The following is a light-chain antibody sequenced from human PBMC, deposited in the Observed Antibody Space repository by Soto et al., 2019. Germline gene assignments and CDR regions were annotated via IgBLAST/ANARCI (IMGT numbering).Light chain of an antibody. J-gene: IGKJ2*01. CDR3: QQYNSYSMYT. Sequence: DIQMTQSPSTLSASVGDRVTITCRASQSISSWLAWYQQKPGKAPKLLIYDASSLESGVPSRFSGSGSGTEFTLTIRSLKPDDFATYYCQQYNSYSMYTFGQGTKLEIK. V-gene: IGKV1-5*01. CDR1: QSISSW. CDR2: DAS.